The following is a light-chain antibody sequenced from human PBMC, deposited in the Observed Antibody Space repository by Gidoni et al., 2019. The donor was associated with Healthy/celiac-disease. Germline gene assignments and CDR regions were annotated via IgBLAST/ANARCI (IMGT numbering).Light chain of an antibody. CDR3: QQSYSTPYT. CDR2: AAS. V-gene: IGKV1-39*01. CDR1: QRISSY. Sequence: DIQMTQSPSSLSASAGARVTITSRASQRISSYLNWYQQKPGKAPKLLIYAASSLQSGVPSRFSGSGSGTDFTLTISSLQPEDFATYYCQQSYSTPYTFGQGTKLEIK. J-gene: IGKJ2*01.